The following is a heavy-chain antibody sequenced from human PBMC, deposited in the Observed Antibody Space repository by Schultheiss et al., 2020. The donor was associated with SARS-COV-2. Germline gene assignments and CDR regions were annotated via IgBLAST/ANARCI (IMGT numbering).Heavy chain of an antibody. CDR2: IWYDGSNK. Sequence: GESLKISCAASGFTFSSYGMHWVRQAPGKGLEWVAVIWYDGSNKYYADSVKGRFTISRDNSKNTLYLQMNSLRAEDTAVYYCAREPRGGFGELLVYYYYYGMDVWGQGTTVTVSS. CDR3: AREPRGGFGELLVYYYYYGMDV. CDR1: GFTFSSYG. D-gene: IGHD3-10*01. J-gene: IGHJ6*02. V-gene: IGHV3-33*08.